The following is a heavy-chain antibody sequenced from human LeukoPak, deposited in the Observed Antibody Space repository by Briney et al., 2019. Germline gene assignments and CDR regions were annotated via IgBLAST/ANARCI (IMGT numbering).Heavy chain of an antibody. D-gene: IGHD5-12*01. J-gene: IGHJ4*02. CDR2: ISGSGGRT. CDR3: AKDLLAATIDYYFDY. CDR1: GFTFSSYA. V-gene: IGHV3-23*01. Sequence: GGSLRLSCAASGFTFSSYAMSWVRQAPGKGLEWVSVISGSGGRTYYADSVKGRFTISRDNSKNTLYVQMNSLRAEDTAVYYCAKDLLAATIDYYFDYWGQGTLVAVSS.